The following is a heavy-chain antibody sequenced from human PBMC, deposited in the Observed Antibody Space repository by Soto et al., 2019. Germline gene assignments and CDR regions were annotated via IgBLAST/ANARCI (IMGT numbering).Heavy chain of an antibody. D-gene: IGHD3-10*01. J-gene: IGHJ4*02. CDR3: ARLSRVVPRGITYFDR. CDR1: GGSISSYY. CDR2: MYYNGST. V-gene: IGHV4-59*08. Sequence: SETLSLTCTVSGGSISSYYWSWIRQPPGKGLEWIGYMYYNGSTNYNPSLKSRVTITLDTSENQFSLKLSSVTAADTAVYYCARLSRVVPRGITYFDRWGQGTLVTVSS.